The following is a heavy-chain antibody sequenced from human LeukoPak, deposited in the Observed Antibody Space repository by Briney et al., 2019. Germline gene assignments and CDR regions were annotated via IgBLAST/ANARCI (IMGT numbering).Heavy chain of an antibody. Sequence: SVKVSCKASGGTFSSYAISWVRQAPGQGLERMGGIIPIFGTANYAQKFQGRVTITADESTSTAYMELSSLRSEDTAVYYCARAGVYSSSWHLRSVDYYYGMDVWGKGTTVTVSS. D-gene: IGHD6-13*01. CDR2: IIPIFGTA. CDR3: ARAGVYSSSWHLRSVDYYYGMDV. J-gene: IGHJ6*04. V-gene: IGHV1-69*01. CDR1: GGTFSSYA.